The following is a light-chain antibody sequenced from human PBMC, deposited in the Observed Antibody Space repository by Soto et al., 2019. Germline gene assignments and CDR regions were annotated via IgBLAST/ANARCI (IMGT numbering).Light chain of an antibody. V-gene: IGKV4-1*01. CDR1: QTILYNSNNKNY. J-gene: IGKJ1*01. CDR2: WAS. CDR3: QQYYNTPT. Sequence: DIVMTQSQDSLAVSLGERATINCKSSQTILYNSNNKNYLAWYQQKPGQPPKLLIYWASTRESGVPDRFRGRGSVTDFTHAFSSLQAEEVAFYNCQQYYNTPTFGQGTKVEI.